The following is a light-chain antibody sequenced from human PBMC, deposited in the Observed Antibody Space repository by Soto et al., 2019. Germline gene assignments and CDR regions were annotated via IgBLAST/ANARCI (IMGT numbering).Light chain of an antibody. V-gene: IGKV4-1*01. CDR1: QSVLYSSNNKNY. CDR2: WAS. J-gene: IGKJ1*01. Sequence: DIVMTQSPDSLAVSLGERATINCKSSQSVLYSSNNKNYLAWYQQKPGQPPKLLIYWASTRESGVPDRFSGSGAGTDFHLTLSSLHAEDVAVYDCQQYYSTPPTFGQGTKVDIK. CDR3: QQYYSTPPT.